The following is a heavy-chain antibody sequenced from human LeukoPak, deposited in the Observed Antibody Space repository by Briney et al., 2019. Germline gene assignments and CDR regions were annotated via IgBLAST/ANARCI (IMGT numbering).Heavy chain of an antibody. D-gene: IGHD3-10*01. CDR3: ATFPGRIMYYYGSGSYKTEYFQH. CDR1: GYTLTELS. V-gene: IGHV1-24*01. CDR2: FDPEDGGT. J-gene: IGHJ1*01. Sequence: ASVKVSCKVSGYTLTELSMHWVRQAPGKGLEWMGGFDPEDGGTIYAQKFQGRVTMTEDTSTDTAYMELSSLRSEDTAVYYCATFPGRIMYYYGSGSYKTEYFQHWGQGTLVTVSS.